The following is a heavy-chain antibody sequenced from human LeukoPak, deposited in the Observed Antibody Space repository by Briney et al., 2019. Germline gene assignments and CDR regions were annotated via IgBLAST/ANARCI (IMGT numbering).Heavy chain of an antibody. CDR1: GFTFSSYG. D-gene: IGHD3-22*01. J-gene: IGHJ4*02. Sequence: GGSLRLSCAASGFTFSSYGMHWVRQAPGKGLEWVAFIRYDGSNKYYADSVKGRFTISRDNSKNTLYLQMNSLRAEDTAVYYCAKEASTMIVVVIPYFDYWGQGTLVTVSS. CDR2: IRYDGSNK. CDR3: AKEASTMIVVVIPYFDY. V-gene: IGHV3-30*02.